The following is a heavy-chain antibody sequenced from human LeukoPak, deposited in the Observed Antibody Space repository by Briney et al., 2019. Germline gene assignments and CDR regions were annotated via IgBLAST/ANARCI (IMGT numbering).Heavy chain of an antibody. CDR3: ARATYYYGSGSYLDY. J-gene: IGHJ4*02. CDR1: GVSISSYY. D-gene: IGHD3-10*01. Sequence: SETLSLTCTVSGVSISSYYWSWIRQPPGKGLEWIGYIYYSGSTNYNPSLKSRVTISVDTSKNQFSLKLSSVSAADTAVYYCARATYYYGSGSYLDYWGQGTLVTVSS. CDR2: IYYSGST. V-gene: IGHV4-59*01.